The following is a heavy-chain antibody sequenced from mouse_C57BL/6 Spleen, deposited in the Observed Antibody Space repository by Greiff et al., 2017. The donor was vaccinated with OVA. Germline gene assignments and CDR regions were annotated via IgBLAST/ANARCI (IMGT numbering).Heavy chain of an antibody. CDR3: ARSGTVEEDWYFDV. V-gene: IGHV1-39*01. Sequence: EVQLQQSGPELVKPGASVKISCKASGYSFTDYNMNWVKQSNGKSLEWIGVINPNDGTTSYNQKFKGKATLTVDQSSSTAYMQLNSLTSEDSAVYYYARSGTVEEDWYFDVWGTGTTVTVSS. J-gene: IGHJ1*03. CDR2: INPNDGTT. D-gene: IGHD1-1*01. CDR1: GYSFTDYN.